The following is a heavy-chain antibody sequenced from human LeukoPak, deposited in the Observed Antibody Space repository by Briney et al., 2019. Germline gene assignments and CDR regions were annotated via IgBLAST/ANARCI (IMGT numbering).Heavy chain of an antibody. V-gene: IGHV3-43*01. J-gene: IGHJ4*02. Sequence: GGSLRLSCEASGLSIGDYTMHRVRQVPGKGLEWVSLISRNGVATKYADSVRGRFTISRDNAKNSLYLQMNSLRPEDTAFYYCAGGHSSGYYPIDYWGQGTLVTVSS. CDR1: GLSIGDYT. D-gene: IGHD3-22*01. CDR2: ISRNGVAT. CDR3: AGGHSSGYYPIDY.